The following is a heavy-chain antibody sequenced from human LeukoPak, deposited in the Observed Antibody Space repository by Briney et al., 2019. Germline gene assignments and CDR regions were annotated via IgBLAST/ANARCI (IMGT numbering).Heavy chain of an antibody. D-gene: IGHD3-22*01. J-gene: IGHJ4*02. CDR1: GFTFSSYG. V-gene: IGHV3-23*01. CDR3: AKDLDVGGYYPYYFDY. Sequence: GRSLRLSCVVSGFTFSSYGFHWVRQAPGKGLEWVSAISGSGGSTYYADSVKGRFTISRDNSKNTLYLQMNSLRAEDTAVYYCAKDLDVGGYYPYYFDYWGQGTLVTVSS. CDR2: ISGSGGST.